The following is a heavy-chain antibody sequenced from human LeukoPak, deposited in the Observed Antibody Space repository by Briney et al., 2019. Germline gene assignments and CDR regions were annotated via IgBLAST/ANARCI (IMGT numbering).Heavy chain of an antibody. Sequence: ASVKVSCKASGYIFTNYGINCVRQAPGQGLEWMGWISAYNGNTKYTQKLQDRVTMTTDSSTSTAYMELKTLRSDDTAVYFCARAGYSRFVDDLDYWGQGTLVIVSS. D-gene: IGHD1-26*01. CDR1: GYIFTNYG. CDR2: ISAYNGNT. J-gene: IGHJ4*02. CDR3: ARAGYSRFVDDLDY. V-gene: IGHV1-18*01.